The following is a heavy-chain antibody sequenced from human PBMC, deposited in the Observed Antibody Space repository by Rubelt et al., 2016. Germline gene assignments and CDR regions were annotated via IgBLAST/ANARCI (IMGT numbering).Heavy chain of an antibody. D-gene: IGHD5-12*01. J-gene: IGHJ4*02. CDR1: GGSISSSSYY. CDR2: IFYSGRT. Sequence: QLQLQESGPGLVKPSETLSLTCTVSGGSISSSSYYWGWIRQPPGKGLEWIGSIFYSGRTYYNQSLRRRFTIAVATSKNPFALKLSSVTAADTAVYYCARRGYSGYPTRFFCDYWGQGTLVTVSS. V-gene: IGHV4-39*01. CDR3: ARRGYSGYPTRFFCDY.